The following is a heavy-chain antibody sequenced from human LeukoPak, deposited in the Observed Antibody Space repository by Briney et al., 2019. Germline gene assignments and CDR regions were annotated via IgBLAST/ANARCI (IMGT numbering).Heavy chain of an antibody. CDR1: GGSISSGDYY. J-gene: IGHJ4*02. CDR2: IYYSGST. V-gene: IGHV4-30-4*01. D-gene: IGHD2-21*01. Sequence: SETLSLTCTVSGGSISSGDYYWSWIRQPPGKGLEWIGYIYYSGSTYYNPSLKSRVTISVDTSKNQFSLKLSSVTAADTAVYYCARAPTGDCYDYWGQGTLVAVSS. CDR3: ARAPTGDCYDY.